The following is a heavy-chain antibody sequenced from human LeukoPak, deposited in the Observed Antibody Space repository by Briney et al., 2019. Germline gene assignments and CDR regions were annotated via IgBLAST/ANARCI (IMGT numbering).Heavy chain of an antibody. CDR2: INHSGST. CDR1: GGSFSGYY. D-gene: IGHD2-15*01. Sequence: SETLSLTCAVYGGSFSGYYWSWIRQPPGKGLEWIGEINHSGSTNYNPSLKSRVTISVDTSKNQFSLKLSSVPAADTAVYYCARGQGDCSGGSCYLFDYWGQGTLVTVSS. CDR3: ARGQGDCSGGSCYLFDY. V-gene: IGHV4-34*01. J-gene: IGHJ4*02.